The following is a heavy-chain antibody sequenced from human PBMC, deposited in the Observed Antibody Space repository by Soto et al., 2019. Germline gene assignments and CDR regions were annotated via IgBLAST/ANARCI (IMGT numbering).Heavy chain of an antibody. V-gene: IGHV3-33*01. Sequence: QVQLVESGGGVVQPERSLRLSCAASGFTFSRQALHWVRQAPGRGLEWVAVIWYHGIDKYYADSVKGRFTISRDNSKNTVYLQMNSLRGEDTAVYYCATGFLGLCTCGNCALDYWGQGTLVTVSS. CDR3: ATGFLGLCTCGNCALDY. J-gene: IGHJ4*02. CDR1: GFTFSRQA. CDR2: IWYHGIDK. D-gene: IGHD2-15*01.